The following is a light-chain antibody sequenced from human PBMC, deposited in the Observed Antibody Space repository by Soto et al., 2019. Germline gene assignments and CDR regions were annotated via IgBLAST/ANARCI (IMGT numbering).Light chain of an antibody. CDR2: ECS. CDR1: SNDVGSYNS. J-gene: IGLJ1*01. CDR3: CSYAGSSTFPYV. V-gene: IGLV2-23*03. Sequence: QSALTQPASVSGSPGQSITISCTGTSNDVGSYNSVSWYQQHPGKAPKLMIYECSKRPSGVSNRFSGSKSGNTASLTISGLQAEDEADYYCCSYAGSSTFPYVFGTGTKLTVL.